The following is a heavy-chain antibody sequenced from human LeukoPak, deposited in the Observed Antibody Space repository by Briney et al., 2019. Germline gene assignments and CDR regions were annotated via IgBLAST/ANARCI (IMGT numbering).Heavy chain of an antibody. V-gene: IGHV3-15*01. CDR1: GFSFKNVW. D-gene: IGHD3-9*01. Sequence: GGSLRLSCAACGFSFKNVWMSWVRQAPGKGLEWVGRIKSKTHGGTTDYAAAVKGRFTISRDDSKSTLYLQMNSLKTEDTALYYCTTWNYDILTGYSIWGQGTLVTVSP. CDR3: TTWNYDILTGYSI. J-gene: IGHJ4*02. CDR2: IKSKTHGGTT.